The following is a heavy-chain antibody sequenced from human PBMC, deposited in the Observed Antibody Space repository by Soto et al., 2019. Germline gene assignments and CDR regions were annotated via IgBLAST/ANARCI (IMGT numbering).Heavy chain of an antibody. D-gene: IGHD3-3*01. Sequence: GGSLRLSCAASGFTFSSYGMHWVRQAPGKGLEWVAVISYDGSNKYYADSVKGRFTISRDNSKNTLYLQMNSLRAEDTAVYYCAKDRRVCDFWSGPCYYYYYYMDVWGKGTTVTVSS. V-gene: IGHV3-30*18. CDR2: ISYDGSNK. J-gene: IGHJ6*03. CDR1: GFTFSSYG. CDR3: AKDRRVCDFWSGPCYYYYYYMDV.